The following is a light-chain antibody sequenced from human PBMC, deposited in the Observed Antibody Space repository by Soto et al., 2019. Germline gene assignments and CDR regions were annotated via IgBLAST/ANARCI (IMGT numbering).Light chain of an antibody. CDR2: EVS. CDR3: SSLTTRFTYV. Sequence: QSVLTQPPSVSGAPGQRVTISCTGSSSNIGEGHNVHWYQQLPGTAPKLLLSEVSNRPSGVSDRFFGSKSGNTASLTISGLQAEDEADYYCSSLTTRFTYVFGTGTKVTVL. CDR1: SSNIGEGHN. V-gene: IGLV1-40*01. J-gene: IGLJ1*01.